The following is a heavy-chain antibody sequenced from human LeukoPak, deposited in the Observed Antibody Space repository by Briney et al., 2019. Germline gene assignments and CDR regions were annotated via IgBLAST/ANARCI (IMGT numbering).Heavy chain of an antibody. D-gene: IGHD2-8*01. CDR2: MNPNSGNT. J-gene: IGHJ4*02. V-gene: IGHV1-8*03. CDR3: PRGRTVYAHFDY. CDR1: GYTFTSYD. Sequence: ASVKVSCKASGYTFTSYDINWVRQATGQGLEWMGWMNPNSGNTGYAQKFQGRVTITRNASISTAYMELSSLRSEDTAVYYCPRGRTVYAHFDYWGQGTLVTVSS.